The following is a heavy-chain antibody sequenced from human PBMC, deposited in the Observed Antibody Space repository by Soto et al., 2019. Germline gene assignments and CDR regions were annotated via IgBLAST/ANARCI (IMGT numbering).Heavy chain of an antibody. D-gene: IGHD6-19*01. CDR1: GFSFGDFA. Sequence: VQLLESGGDLMQPRGSLRLACAGCGFSFGDFAMCCVRQEPGNGLEWISDISVRGGSSDYANSVKGWFTISIDNSKYTLLLQINSLRGEYTAIYYCAKSPRPYTNGLPDYYDLWSPGTLVTVSS. V-gene: IGHV3-23*01. J-gene: IGHJ4*02. CDR3: AKSPRPYTNGLPDYYDL. CDR2: ISVRGGSS.